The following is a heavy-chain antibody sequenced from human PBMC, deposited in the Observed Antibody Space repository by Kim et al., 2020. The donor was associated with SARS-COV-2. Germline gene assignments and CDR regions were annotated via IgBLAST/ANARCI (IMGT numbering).Heavy chain of an antibody. CDR2: INGGGVTT. D-gene: IGHD2-15*01. J-gene: IGHJ4*02. Sequence: GGSLRLSCVTSGFTFSTYAMSWVRQAPGKGLEWISGINGGGVTTYYADSVRGRFTISRDNSKNTLFLQMNGLRVEDTAVYYCARRSIYCSGGACYQPDYWGQGTLVTVSS. CDR1: GFTFSTYA. V-gene: IGHV3-23*01. CDR3: ARRSIYCSGGACYQPDY.